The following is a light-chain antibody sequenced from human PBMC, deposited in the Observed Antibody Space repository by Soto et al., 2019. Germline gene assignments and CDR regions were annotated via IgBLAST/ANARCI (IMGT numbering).Light chain of an antibody. J-gene: IGKJ5*01. V-gene: IGKV3-15*01. CDR3: QQYKNFPTST. Sequence: VVRTKAPAPLTLSPGERATLSXRVSQSITANLTWYQQRPGKXPRTIXXPQXARATAIPTRFSGSGSGTEFTLILISLQTEYFAVYYCQQYKNFPTSTFGQGTRLDIK. CDR2: PQX. CDR1: QSITAN.